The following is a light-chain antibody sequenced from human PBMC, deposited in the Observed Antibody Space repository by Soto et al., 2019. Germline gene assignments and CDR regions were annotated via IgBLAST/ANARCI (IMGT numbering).Light chain of an antibody. CDR2: EVS. CDR1: SSDVGAYKY. CDR3: SSFTTSHTYI. V-gene: IGLV2-14*01. Sequence: QSALTQPASVSGSPGQSITISCTGTSSDVGAYKYVSWYQQHPGKAPKLMIYEVSYRPSGVSNRFSGSKSGNAASLTISGLQAEDEADYYCSSFTTSHTYIFGTGTKLTVL. J-gene: IGLJ1*01.